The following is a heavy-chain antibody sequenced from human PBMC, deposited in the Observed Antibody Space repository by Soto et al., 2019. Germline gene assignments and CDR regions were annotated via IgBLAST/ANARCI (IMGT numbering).Heavy chain of an antibody. J-gene: IGHJ4*02. V-gene: IGHV3-53*01. CDR2: LYHGGSA. CDR1: GIIVSSNY. D-gene: IGHD4-17*01. Sequence: EVQLVQSGGGLIQPEGSLKLSCAAPGIIVSSNYMSWVRQAPGKGLEWVSVLYHGGSAYYADSVKGRFTISRDNSENTLYLQMNSLRVEGTGVYYCTRSRYGDPDYWGQGTLVTVSS. CDR3: TRSRYGDPDY.